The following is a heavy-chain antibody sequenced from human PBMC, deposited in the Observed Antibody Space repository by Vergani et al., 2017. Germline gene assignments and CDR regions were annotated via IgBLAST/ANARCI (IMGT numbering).Heavy chain of an antibody. Sequence: QVQLVESGGGVVQPGRSLRLSCAASGFTFSSYGMHWVRQAPGKGLEWVAVISYDGSNKYYADSVKGRFTISRDNSKNTLYLQMNSLRAEDTAVYYCARAQYYYDSSGYSDAFDIWGQGTMVTVSS. CDR2: ISYDGSNK. CDR3: ARAQYYYDSSGYSDAFDI. V-gene: IGHV3-30*03. CDR1: GFTFSSYG. J-gene: IGHJ3*02. D-gene: IGHD3-22*01.